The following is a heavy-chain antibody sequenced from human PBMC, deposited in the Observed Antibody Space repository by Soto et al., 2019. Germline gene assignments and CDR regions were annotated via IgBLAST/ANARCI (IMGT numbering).Heavy chain of an antibody. V-gene: IGHV3-49*04. CDR2: IRSKAYGGTT. CDR3: TREDL. J-gene: IGHJ5*02. CDR1: GFTFGDYA. Sequence: EVQLVESGGGLVQPGRSLRLSCTASGFTFGDYAMSWVRQAPGKGLEWVGFIRSKAYGGTTEYAASVKGRFTISRDDSKSIAYLQMNSLKTEDTAVYYCTREDLWGQGTLVTVSS.